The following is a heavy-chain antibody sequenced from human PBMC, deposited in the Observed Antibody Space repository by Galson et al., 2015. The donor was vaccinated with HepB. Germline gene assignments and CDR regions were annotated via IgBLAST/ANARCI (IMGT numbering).Heavy chain of an antibody. J-gene: IGHJ5*02. V-gene: IGHV3-30*04. Sequence: SLRLSCAASGFTFSSYAMHWVRQAPGKGLEWVAVISYDGSNKYYADSVKGRFTISRDNSKNTLYLQMNSLRAEDTAVYYCARDVDTAMDRGWFDPWGQGTLVTVSS. CDR3: ARDVDTAMDRGWFDP. D-gene: IGHD5-18*01. CDR2: ISYDGSNK. CDR1: GFTFSSYA.